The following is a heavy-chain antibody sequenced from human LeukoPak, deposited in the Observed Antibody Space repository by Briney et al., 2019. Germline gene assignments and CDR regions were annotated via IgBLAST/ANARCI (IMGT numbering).Heavy chain of an antibody. J-gene: IGHJ4*02. CDR2: VFGSGGSA. Sequence: GGSLRLSCAASGFTFNNYAMYWVRQAPGKGLEWVAGVFGSGGSAHYTDSVKGRFTIFGDNSKNTVYLQMNSLRAEDTAVYYCGKTTVGYSSGRYPGWPVDYWGQGTLVTVSS. V-gene: IGHV3-23*01. D-gene: IGHD6-19*01. CDR1: GFTFNNYA. CDR3: GKTTVGYSSGRYPGWPVDY.